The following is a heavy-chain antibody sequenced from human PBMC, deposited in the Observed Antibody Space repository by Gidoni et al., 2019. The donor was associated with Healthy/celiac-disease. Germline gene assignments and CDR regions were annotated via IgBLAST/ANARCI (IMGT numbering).Heavy chain of an antibody. J-gene: IGHJ6*02. Sequence: QVQLVQSGAEVKKPGASVKVSCKASGYTFTSYGISWVRQAPGQGLEWMGWISAYNGNTNYAQKLQGRVTMTTDTSTSTAYMELRSLRSDDTAVYYCARDRVSIVVVVAESPGSYYYYGMDVWGQGTTVTVSS. CDR1: GYTFTSYG. D-gene: IGHD2-15*01. V-gene: IGHV1-18*01. CDR2: ISAYNGNT. CDR3: ARDRVSIVVVVAESPGSYYYYGMDV.